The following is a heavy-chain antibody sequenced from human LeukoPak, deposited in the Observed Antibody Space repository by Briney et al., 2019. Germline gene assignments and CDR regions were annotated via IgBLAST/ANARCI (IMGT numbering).Heavy chain of an antibody. CDR2: ISNSGSTV. D-gene: IGHD2-2*01. V-gene: IGHV3-11*04. CDR3: ARVISSTSRVVDY. J-gene: IGHJ4*02. Sequence: PGGSLRLSCAASGFTFSDHYMTWIRQAPGKGLEWVSYISNSGSTVKYADAEKGRFTISRDNAKNSLFLQMNSLRAEDSAVYYCARVISSTSRVVDYWGQGTLVTVSS. CDR1: GFTFSDHY.